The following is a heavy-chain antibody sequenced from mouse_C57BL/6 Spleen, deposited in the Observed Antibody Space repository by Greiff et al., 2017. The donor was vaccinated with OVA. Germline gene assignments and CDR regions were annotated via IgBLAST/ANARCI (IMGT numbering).Heavy chain of an antibody. Sequence: VQLQQSGPGLVQPSQSLSITCTVSGFSLTSYGVHWVRQSPGQGLEWLGVIWSGGSTDYNAAFISRLSISKDNSKSQVFLKMNSLHADDTAIYYCARAHYYGSSLGVWGTGTTVTVSS. J-gene: IGHJ1*03. V-gene: IGHV2-2*01. CDR2: IWSGGST. CDR1: GFSLTSYG. D-gene: IGHD1-1*01. CDR3: ARAHYYGSSLGV.